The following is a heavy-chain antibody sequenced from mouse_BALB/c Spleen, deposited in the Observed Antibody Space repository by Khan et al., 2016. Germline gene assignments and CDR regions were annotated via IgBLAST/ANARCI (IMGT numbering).Heavy chain of an antibody. CDR1: GFNIKDTY. CDR2: IDPANGNT. V-gene: IGHV14-3*02. D-gene: IGHD4-1*01. CDR3: ARGGVGRGGYFDV. J-gene: IGHJ1*01. Sequence: VQLQQSGAELVKPGASVKLSCTASGFNIKDTYMHWVKQRPEQGLEWIGRIDPANGNTKYDPKFQGKATITADTSSNTAYLQRSSLSAEDTAVYYGARGGVGRGGYFDVWGAGTTVTVAS.